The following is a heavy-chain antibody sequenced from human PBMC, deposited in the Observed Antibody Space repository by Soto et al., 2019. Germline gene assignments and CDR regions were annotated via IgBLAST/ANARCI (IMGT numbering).Heavy chain of an antibody. CDR1: GFTFSSYG. D-gene: IGHD3-10*01. CDR2: ISYDGSNK. J-gene: IGHJ4*02. Sequence: QVQLVESGGGVVQPGRSLRLSCAASGFTFSSYGMHWVRQAPGKGLEWVAVISYDGSNKYYADSVKGRFTISRDNSKNPLYLQMNSLRAEDTAVYYCAKAGYGSGSYYFDYWGQGTLVTVSS. V-gene: IGHV3-30*18. CDR3: AKAGYGSGSYYFDY.